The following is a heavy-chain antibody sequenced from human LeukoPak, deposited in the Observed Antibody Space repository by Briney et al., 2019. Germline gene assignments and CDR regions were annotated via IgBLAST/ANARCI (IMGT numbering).Heavy chain of an antibody. V-gene: IGHV4-59*12. CDR1: GGSISSYY. CDR3: ARDGRHCTTTTCYHWFDP. CDR2: IYYSGST. Sequence: SETLSLTCTVSGGSISSYYWSWIRQPPGKGLEWIGYIYYSGSTNYNPSLKSRVTMSVDTSNNQFSLKLTSVTAADTAVYYCARDGRHCTTTTCYHWFDPWGQGTLVTVSS. J-gene: IGHJ5*02. D-gene: IGHD2-2*01.